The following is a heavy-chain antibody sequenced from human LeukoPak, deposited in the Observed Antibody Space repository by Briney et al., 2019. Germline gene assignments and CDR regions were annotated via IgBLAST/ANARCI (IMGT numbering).Heavy chain of an antibody. CDR1: GFTFSGSA. Sequence: GGSLRLSCAASGFTFSGSAMHWVRQASGKGLEWVGRIRNKANSYATAYAASVKGRFTISRDDSKNTAYLQMNSLKTEDTAVYYCTIISGSYGYWGQGTLVTVSS. CDR2: IRNKANSYAT. V-gene: IGHV3-73*01. D-gene: IGHD1-26*01. CDR3: TIISGSYGY. J-gene: IGHJ4*02.